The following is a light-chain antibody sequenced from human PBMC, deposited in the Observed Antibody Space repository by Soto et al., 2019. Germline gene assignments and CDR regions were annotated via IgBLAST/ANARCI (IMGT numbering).Light chain of an antibody. CDR2: GAS. V-gene: IGKV3-15*01. CDR3: QQYNNWLT. CDR1: QSVSSN. Sequence: EIVMTQSPATLSVSPGERATLSCRASQSVSSNLAWYQQKPGQAPRLLIYGASTRATGIPARFSGSGSGTEFTLTISSPQSEDFAVYYCQQYNNWLTFGGGTKVEIK. J-gene: IGKJ4*01.